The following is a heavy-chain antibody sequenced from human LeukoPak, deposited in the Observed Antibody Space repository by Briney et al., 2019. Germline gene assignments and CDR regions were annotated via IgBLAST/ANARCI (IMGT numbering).Heavy chain of an antibody. CDR3: ARESNYYDSSGWY. CDR2: IKQDGSEK. Sequence: GGSLRLSCAASGFTFSSYWMSWVRQAPGKGLEWVANIKQDGSEKYYVDSVKGRFTISRDNAKNSLYLQMNSLRAEDTAVHYCARESNYYDSSGWYWGQGTLVTVSS. CDR1: GFTFSSYW. D-gene: IGHD3-22*01. J-gene: IGHJ4*02. V-gene: IGHV3-7*01.